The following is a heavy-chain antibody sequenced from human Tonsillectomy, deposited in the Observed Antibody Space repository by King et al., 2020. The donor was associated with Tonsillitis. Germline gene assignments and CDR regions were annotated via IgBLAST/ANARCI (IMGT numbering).Heavy chain of an antibody. CDR2: ISFDGSYT. D-gene: IGHD6-19*01. CDR3: ARDVEAVGVDV. J-gene: IGHJ6*02. CDR1: GFTFNSYL. Sequence: VQLVESGGGVVQPGRSLRLSCAASGFTFNSYLMHWVRQAPGKGLEWVAVISFDGSYTYYVDSVKGRFTISRDNSKNSLYLQMNSLRPEDTAVYYCARDVEAVGVDVWGQGTTVTVSS. V-gene: IGHV3-30-3*01.